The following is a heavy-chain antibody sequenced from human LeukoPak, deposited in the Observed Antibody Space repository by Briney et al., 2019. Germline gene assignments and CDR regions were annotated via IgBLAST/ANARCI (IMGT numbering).Heavy chain of an antibody. J-gene: IGHJ5*02. Sequence: GGSLRLSCATSGFTFSSYWMSWVRQAPGKGLEWVANIKQDGSEKYYVDSVKGRFTISRDNAKNSLYLQMNSLRAEDTAVYYCARARYCSSTSCYWFDPWGQGTLVTVSS. CDR2: IKQDGSEK. CDR3: ARARYCSSTSCYWFDP. V-gene: IGHV3-7*01. CDR1: GFTFSSYW. D-gene: IGHD2-2*01.